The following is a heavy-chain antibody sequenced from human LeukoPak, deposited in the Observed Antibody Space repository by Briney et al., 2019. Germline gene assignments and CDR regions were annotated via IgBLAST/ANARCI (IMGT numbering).Heavy chain of an antibody. D-gene: IGHD3-22*01. Sequence: SETLSLTCAVSGGSISSNNWWSWVRQPPNQGLEWIGEMYHSGSAIYNPSLKSRVTISLDTSKNQFSLRLSSVTAADTAVYYCASLTTAEAFDIWGQGTMVTVSS. CDR2: MYHSGSA. V-gene: IGHV4-4*02. CDR3: ASLTTAEAFDI. J-gene: IGHJ3*02. CDR1: GGSISSNNW.